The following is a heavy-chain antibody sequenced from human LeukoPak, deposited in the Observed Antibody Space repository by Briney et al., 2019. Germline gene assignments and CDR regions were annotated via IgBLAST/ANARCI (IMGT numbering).Heavy chain of an antibody. V-gene: IGHV3-48*04. CDR1: GFTFSSYS. CDR3: ARSVEGHFDY. Sequence: GGSLRLSCAASGFTFSSYSMNWVRQAPGKGLEWISYMTSDTKTIHYADSVKGRFSISRDNARKSLYLQMNSLRAEDTAVYYCARSVEGHFDYWGQGTVVTVSS. D-gene: IGHD1-1*01. CDR2: MTSDTKTI. J-gene: IGHJ4*02.